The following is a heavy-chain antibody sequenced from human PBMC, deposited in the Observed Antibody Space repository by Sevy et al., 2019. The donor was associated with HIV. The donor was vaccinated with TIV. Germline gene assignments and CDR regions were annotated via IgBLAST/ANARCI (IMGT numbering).Heavy chain of an antibody. CDR1: GYTFTSYG. CDR3: ARDDCSSLSCHGSLLY. Sequence: ASVKVSCKASGYTFTSYGISWVRQAPGQGLEWMGWISTFNVKTNNAQKFQGRVTMTTDTSTSTAYMELTSLRSDDTAVYYCARDDCSSLSCHGSLLYWGQGTLVTVSS. V-gene: IGHV1-18*01. CDR2: ISTFNVKT. D-gene: IGHD2-2*01. J-gene: IGHJ4*02.